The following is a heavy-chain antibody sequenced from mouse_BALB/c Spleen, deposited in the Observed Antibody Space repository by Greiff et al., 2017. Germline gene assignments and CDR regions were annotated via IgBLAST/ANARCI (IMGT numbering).Heavy chain of an antibody. CDR3: TRPDGNYWYFDV. J-gene: IGHJ1*01. CDR1: GYTFTSYY. Sequence: QVQLQQPGAELVKPGASVKLSCKASGYTFTSYYMYWVKQRPGQGLEWIGGINPSNGGTNFNEKFKSKATLAVDKSSTAAYMQLSSLTSEDSAVLCCTRPDGNYWYFDVWGAGTTVTVAS. V-gene: IGHV1-53*01. D-gene: IGHD2-1*01. CDR2: INPSNGGT.